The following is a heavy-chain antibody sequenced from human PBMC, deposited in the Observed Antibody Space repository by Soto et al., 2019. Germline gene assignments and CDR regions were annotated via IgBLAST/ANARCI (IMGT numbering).Heavy chain of an antibody. CDR1: GGSISSSSYY. CDR2: IYYSGST. J-gene: IGHJ4*02. D-gene: IGHD3-10*01. CDR3: ARLYGSGSYWSY. V-gene: IGHV4-39*01. Sequence: SETLSLTCTVSGGSISSSSYYWGWIRQPPGKGLEWIGSIYYSGSTYYNPSLKSRVTISVDTSKNQFSLKLSSVTAADTAVYYCARLYGSGSYWSYWGQGTLVTVSS.